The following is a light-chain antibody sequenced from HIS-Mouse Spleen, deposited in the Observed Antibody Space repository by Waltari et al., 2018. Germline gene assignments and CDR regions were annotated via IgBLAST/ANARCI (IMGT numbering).Light chain of an antibody. Sequence: QSVLTQPPSASGTPGQRVTISCSGSSSNIGSNTVNWYQQLPGTAPKLLIYSNSQRPSGVPDRFYGSKSGTSASLAISGLQSEDEADYYCAAWDDSLNGNYVFGTGTKVTVL. V-gene: IGLV1-44*01. CDR3: AAWDDSLNGNYV. J-gene: IGLJ1*01. CDR2: SNS. CDR1: SSNIGSNT.